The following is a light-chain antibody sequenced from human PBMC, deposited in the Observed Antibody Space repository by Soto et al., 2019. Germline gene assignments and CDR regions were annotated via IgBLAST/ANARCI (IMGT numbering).Light chain of an antibody. CDR1: QSVFSN. J-gene: IGKJ1*01. CDR3: QQCNSWPLT. CDR2: GAS. V-gene: IGKV3-15*01. Sequence: EIVMTQSPVTLSVSPGERVTLSCRASQSVFSNLAWYQQRPGQAPRLLIYGASNRATGIPARFSGSGSGTEFTLPIISLQSEDFAVYYCQQCNSWPLTFGQGTKVEIK.